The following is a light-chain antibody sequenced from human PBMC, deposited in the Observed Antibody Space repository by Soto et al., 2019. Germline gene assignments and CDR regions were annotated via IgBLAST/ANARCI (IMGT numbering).Light chain of an antibody. CDR1: SSDVGGYNY. Sequence: QSVLTQPPSASGSPGQSVTISCTGTSSDVGGYNYVSWYQQQPGKAPKLMIYEVSKRPSGVPDRFSGSKSGNTASLTVSGLQGEDEADYYCSSYAGSNNFVFGTGTKLTV. CDR2: EVS. CDR3: SSYAGSNNFV. V-gene: IGLV2-8*01. J-gene: IGLJ1*01.